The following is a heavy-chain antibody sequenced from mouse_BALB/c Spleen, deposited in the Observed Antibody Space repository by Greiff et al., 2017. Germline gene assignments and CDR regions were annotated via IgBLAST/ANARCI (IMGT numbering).Heavy chain of an antibody. V-gene: IGHV5-6-5*01. J-gene: IGHJ3*01. D-gene: IGHD2-4*01. CDR2: ISSGGST. CDR3: ARDYDPFAY. Sequence: DVMLVESGGGLVKPGGSLKLSCAASGFTFSSYAMSWVRQTPEKRLEWVASISSGGSTYYPDSVKGRFTISRDNARNILYLQMSSLRSEDTAMYYCARDYDPFAYWGQGTLVTVSA. CDR1: GFTFSSYA.